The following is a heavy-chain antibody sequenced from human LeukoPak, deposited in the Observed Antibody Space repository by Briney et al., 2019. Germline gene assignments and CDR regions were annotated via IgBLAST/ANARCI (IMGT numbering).Heavy chain of an antibody. CDR1: GFTFSSYA. CDR3: ARGLITVVPAASIGY. Sequence: GGSRRLSCAASGFTFSSYAMSWVRQAPGKGLEWVSGINWNGGSTGYADSVKGRFTISRDNAKNSLYLQMNSLRAEDTALYYCARGLITVVPAASIGYWGQGTLVTVSS. V-gene: IGHV3-20*04. CDR2: INWNGGST. D-gene: IGHD2-2*01. J-gene: IGHJ4*02.